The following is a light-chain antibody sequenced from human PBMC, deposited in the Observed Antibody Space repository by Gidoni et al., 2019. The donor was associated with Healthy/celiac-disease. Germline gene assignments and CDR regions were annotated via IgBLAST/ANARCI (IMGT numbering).Light chain of an antibody. J-gene: IGLJ3*02. CDR3: AAWDDSLNGL. Sequence: QSVLPQPPSASGTPGQRVTISCSGSSSNIGSNTVNWYQQPPGTAPKLLIYSNNQRPSGVPDRFSGSKSGTSASLAISGLQSEDEADYYCAAWDDSLNGLFGGGTKLTVL. CDR1: SSNIGSNT. V-gene: IGLV1-44*01. CDR2: SNN.